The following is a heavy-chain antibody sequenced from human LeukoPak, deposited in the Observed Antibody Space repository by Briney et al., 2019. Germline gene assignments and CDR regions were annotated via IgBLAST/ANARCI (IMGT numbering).Heavy chain of an antibody. CDR3: AKDLGYYDSSGAFDI. Sequence: GRSLGLSCAASGFTFSSYGMHWVRQAPGKGLEWVAVIWYDGSNKYYADSVKGRFTISRDNSKNTLYLQMNSLRAEDTAVYYCAKDLGYYDSSGAFDIWGQGTMVTVSS. CDR2: IWYDGSNK. V-gene: IGHV3-33*06. CDR1: GFTFSSYG. D-gene: IGHD3-22*01. J-gene: IGHJ3*02.